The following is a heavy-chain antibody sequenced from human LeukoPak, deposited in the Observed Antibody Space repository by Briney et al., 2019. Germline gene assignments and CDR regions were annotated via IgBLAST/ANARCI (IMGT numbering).Heavy chain of an antibody. Sequence: GGSLRLSCAASGFTFRNYGMHWVRQAPGKGLEWVAVISKDGGSNKYHADSVKGRFTISRDNSMNTLYLQMSSLRAEDTAVYYCAKVGIGSRDGYFDYWGQGTLVTVSS. CDR1: GFTFRNYG. V-gene: IGHV3-30*18. D-gene: IGHD5-18*01. J-gene: IGHJ4*02. CDR2: ISKDGGSNK. CDR3: AKVGIGSRDGYFDY.